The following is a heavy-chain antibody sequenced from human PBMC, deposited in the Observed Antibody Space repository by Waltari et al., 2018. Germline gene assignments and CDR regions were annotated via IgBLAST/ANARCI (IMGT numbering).Heavy chain of an antibody. CDR1: GGSISSSSYY. J-gene: IGHJ2*01. CDR2: IDYPGST. Sequence: QLQLQESGPGLVKPSETLSLTCTVSGGSISSSSYYWGWIRQPPGKGLEWIGPIDYPGSTYRNPALKSRVTISVDTSKNQFSLKLTSVTAADTAVYYCARVCNGGSCYSYFDLWGRGTLVTVSS. V-gene: IGHV4-39*07. D-gene: IGHD2-15*01. CDR3: ARVCNGGSCYSYFDL.